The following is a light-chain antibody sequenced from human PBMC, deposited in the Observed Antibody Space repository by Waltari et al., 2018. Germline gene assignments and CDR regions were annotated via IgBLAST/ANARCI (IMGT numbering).Light chain of an antibody. CDR3: QQYNNWPLT. V-gene: IGKV3-15*01. CDR2: DAS. Sequence: EIVMTQSPATLSVSPGERVTLSCRASQSIRSTLAWHQQKPGQAPRLLIYDASTRATGIPARFSGSGSGTEFTLTISSLQSEDFVVYYCQQYNNWPLTFGGGTKVEIK. CDR1: QSIRST. J-gene: IGKJ4*01.